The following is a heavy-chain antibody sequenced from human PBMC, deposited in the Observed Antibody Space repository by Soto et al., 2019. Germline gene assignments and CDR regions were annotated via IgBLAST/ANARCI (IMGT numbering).Heavy chain of an antibody. J-gene: IGHJ5*02. CDR1: GGSISRYY. V-gene: IGHV4-59*01. CDR2: IYYSGST. CDR3: AREVDTAMVTP. Sequence: QVQLQESGPGLVKPSETLSLTCTVSGGSISRYYWSWIRQPPGKGLEWIGYIYYSGSTNYNPSLKSRVPISVDTSKNQFSPELRSVTAAYTAVYYRAREVDTAMVTPWGQGTLVTVSP. D-gene: IGHD5-18*01.